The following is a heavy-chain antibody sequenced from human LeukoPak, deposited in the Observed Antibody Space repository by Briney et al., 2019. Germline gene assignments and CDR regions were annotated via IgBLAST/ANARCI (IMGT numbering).Heavy chain of an antibody. J-gene: IGHJ5*02. CDR2: IYPGDSDT. V-gene: IGHV5-51*01. Sequence: GESLKISCKGSGYSFSSYLIAWVRQMPGKGLEWMGIIYPGDSDTRYSPSFQSQVTISADNSISTAYLQWSSLKASDTAMYYCARHRGYSYGLSGWFDPWGQGTLVTVSS. CDR1: GYSFSSYL. CDR3: ARHRGYSYGLSGWFDP. D-gene: IGHD5-18*01.